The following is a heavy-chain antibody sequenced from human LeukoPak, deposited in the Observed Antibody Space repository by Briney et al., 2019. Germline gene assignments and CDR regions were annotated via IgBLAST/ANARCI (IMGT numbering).Heavy chain of an antibody. J-gene: IGHJ4*02. V-gene: IGHV4-31*03. CDR3: ARAFRGVTYYYDSSGYNGPFDY. CDR2: IYYSGSA. D-gene: IGHD3-22*01. CDR1: GGSISSGGYY. Sequence: SETLSLTCTVSGGSISSGGYYWGWIRQHPGKGLEWIGYIYYSGSAYYNPSLKSRVTISVDTSKNQFSLKLSSVTAADTAVYYCARAFRGVTYYYDSSGYNGPFDYWGQGTLVTVSS.